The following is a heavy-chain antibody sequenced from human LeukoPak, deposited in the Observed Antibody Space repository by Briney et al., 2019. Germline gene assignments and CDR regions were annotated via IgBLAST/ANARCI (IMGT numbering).Heavy chain of an antibody. CDR3: ARQTSIVVVPAATALGAFDI. J-gene: IGHJ3*02. D-gene: IGHD2-2*01. CDR1: GGSFSGYY. Sequence: SETLSLTCAVYGGSFSGYYWSWFRQPPGKGLEWIGEINHSGSTNYNPSLKSRVTISVDTSKNQFSLKLSSVTAADTAVYYCARQTSIVVVPAATALGAFDIWGQGTMVTVSS. V-gene: IGHV4-34*01. CDR2: INHSGST.